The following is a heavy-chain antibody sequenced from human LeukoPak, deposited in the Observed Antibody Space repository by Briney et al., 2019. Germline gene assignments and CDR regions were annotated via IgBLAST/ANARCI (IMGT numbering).Heavy chain of an antibody. Sequence: PGGSLRLSCAASAFTFSNYDMSWVRQAPGKGLEWVSAIRGGGGNTYYADSVKGRFTISRDNSRNTLYLQMNSLRAEDTAVYYCVKVTWYSGRSWGQGTLVTVSS. V-gene: IGHV3-23*01. D-gene: IGHD1-26*01. CDR3: VKVTWYSGRS. CDR2: IRGGGGNT. J-gene: IGHJ5*02. CDR1: AFTFSNYD.